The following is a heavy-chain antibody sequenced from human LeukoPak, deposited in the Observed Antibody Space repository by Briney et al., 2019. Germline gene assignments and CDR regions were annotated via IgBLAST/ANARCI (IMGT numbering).Heavy chain of an antibody. CDR1: GGSISSGVYY. Sequence: SETLSLTCTVSGGSISSGVYYWSWIRQHPGKGLEWIGYIYYSGSTNYNPSLKSRVTISVDTSKNQFSLKLSSVTAADTAVYYCARARIGYCSSTSCSTGAFDIWGQGTMVTVSS. CDR2: IYYSGST. V-gene: IGHV4-61*08. CDR3: ARARIGYCSSTSCSTGAFDI. D-gene: IGHD2-2*01. J-gene: IGHJ3*02.